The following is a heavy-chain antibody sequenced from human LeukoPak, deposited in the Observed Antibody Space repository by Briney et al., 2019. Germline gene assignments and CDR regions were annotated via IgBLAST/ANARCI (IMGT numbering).Heavy chain of an antibody. V-gene: IGHV3-23*01. Sequence: GGSLRLSCVASGFTFSNYAMSWIRQAPGKGLEWVSAITGSGTNRYYADSLKGRFTTSRDNSKNTVFLQMNSLRHEDTAIYYCVIWGDYDVLTGYYVPDYWGQGTLVTVAS. CDR2: ITGSGTNR. J-gene: IGHJ4*02. D-gene: IGHD3-9*01. CDR3: VIWGDYDVLTGYYVPDY. CDR1: GFTFSNYA.